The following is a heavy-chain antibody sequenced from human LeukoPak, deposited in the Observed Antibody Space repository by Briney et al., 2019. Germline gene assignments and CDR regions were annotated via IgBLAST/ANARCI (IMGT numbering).Heavy chain of an antibody. CDR3: ARASGEILTGYGWYYYYYYMDV. CDR2: IKQDGSEK. D-gene: IGHD3-9*01. V-gene: IGHV3-7*01. CDR1: GFTFSSYW. Sequence: GGSLRLSCAASGFTFSSYWMSWVRQAPGKGLEWVANIKQDGSEKYYVDSVKGRFTISRDNAKNSLYLQMNSLRAEDTAVYYCARASGEILTGYGWYYYYYYMDVWGKGTTVTISS. J-gene: IGHJ6*03.